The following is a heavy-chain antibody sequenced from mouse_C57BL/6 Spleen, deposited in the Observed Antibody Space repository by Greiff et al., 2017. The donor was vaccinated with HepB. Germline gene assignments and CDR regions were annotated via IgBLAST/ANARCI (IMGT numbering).Heavy chain of an antibody. D-gene: IGHD2-10*01. CDR1: GFTFSDYY. CDR3: ARESLLYAMDY. J-gene: IGHJ4*01. Sequence: EVHLVESEGGLVQPGSSMKLSCTASGFTFSDYYMAWVRQVPEKGLEWVANINYDGSSTYYLDSLKSRFIISRDNAKNILYLQMSSLKSEDTAMYYGARESLLYAMDYWGQGTSVTVSS. V-gene: IGHV5-16*01. CDR2: INYDGSST.